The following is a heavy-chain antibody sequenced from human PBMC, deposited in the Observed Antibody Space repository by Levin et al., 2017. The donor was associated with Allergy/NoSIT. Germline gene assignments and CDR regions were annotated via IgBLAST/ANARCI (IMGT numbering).Heavy chain of an antibody. Sequence: ASGPTLVKPTQTLTLTCTFSGFSLSTSGVGVGWIRQPPGKALEWLALIYWNDDKRYSPSLKSRLTITKDTSKNQVVLTMTNMDPVDTATYYCAHRYNWNVDGGAWFDPWGQGTLVTVSS. J-gene: IGHJ5*02. CDR3: AHRYNWNVDGGAWFDP. V-gene: IGHV2-5*01. D-gene: IGHD1-20*01. CDR2: IYWNDDK. CDR1: GFSLSTSGVG.